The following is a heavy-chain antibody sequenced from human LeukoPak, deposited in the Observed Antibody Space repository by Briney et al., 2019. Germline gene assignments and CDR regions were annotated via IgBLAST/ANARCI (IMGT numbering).Heavy chain of an antibody. V-gene: IGHV4-34*01. CDR3: ARAKSYGSGSYYGLSY. Sequence: PLETLSLTCTVSGGSISSYYWSWIRQPPGKGLEWIGEINHSGSTNYNPSLKSRVTISVDTSKNQFSLKLSSVTAADTAVYYCARAKSYGSGSYYGLSYWGQGTLVTVSS. CDR2: INHSGST. D-gene: IGHD3-10*01. J-gene: IGHJ4*02. CDR1: GGSISSYY.